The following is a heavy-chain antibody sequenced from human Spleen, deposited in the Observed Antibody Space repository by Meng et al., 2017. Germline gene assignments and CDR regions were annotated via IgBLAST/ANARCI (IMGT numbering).Heavy chain of an antibody. V-gene: IGHV1-8*01. CDR1: GYTFTSYD. Sequence: QVQLVQSGAEGKKPGASVKVSCKPSGYTFTSYDVNWVRQATGQGLEWMGWMNSNPGNTGYAQKFQGRVTMTRDTSISTAYMELTRLRSDDTAVYYCARDARDGSNSNFDYWGQGTLVTVSS. D-gene: IGHD5-24*01. CDR2: MNSNPGNT. CDR3: ARDARDGSNSNFDY. J-gene: IGHJ4*02.